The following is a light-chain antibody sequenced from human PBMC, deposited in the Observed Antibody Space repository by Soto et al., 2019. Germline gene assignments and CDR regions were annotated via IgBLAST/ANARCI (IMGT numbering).Light chain of an antibody. Sequence: DGKVTRSPSSLSASVRDRVTITCRASQTISTYLNWYQQKPGKAPRLLIYDASSLLSGVPSRFSGSGSGTDFTLTIASLQPEDFSTYYCQQSDSTPYTFGQGTNADIK. CDR2: DAS. J-gene: IGKJ2*01. V-gene: IGKV1-39*01. CDR1: QTISTY. CDR3: QQSDSTPYT.